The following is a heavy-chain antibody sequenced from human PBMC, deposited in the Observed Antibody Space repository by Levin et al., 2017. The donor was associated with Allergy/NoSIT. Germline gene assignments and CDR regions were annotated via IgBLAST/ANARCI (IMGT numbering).Heavy chain of an antibody. D-gene: IGHD3-10*01. CDR3: ARMHYYGSDYYFDY. J-gene: IGHJ4*02. CDR2: IYYSRST. Sequence: KGLEWIGYIYYSRSTNYNASLKSRVTISVDTSNNQFSLRLSSVTAADTAVYYCARMHYYGSDYYFDYWGQGTLVTVSS. V-gene: IGHV4-59*01.